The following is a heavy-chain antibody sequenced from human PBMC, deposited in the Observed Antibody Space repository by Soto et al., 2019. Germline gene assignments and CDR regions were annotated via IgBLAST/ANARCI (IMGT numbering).Heavy chain of an antibody. J-gene: IGHJ3*02. CDR1: GYTFTSYA. D-gene: IGHD5-12*01. CDR2: INAGNGNT. CDR3: ARWGRGYSGYDYFSDAFDI. Sequence: ASVKVSCTASGYTFTSYAMHWVRQAPGQRLEWMGWINAGNGNTKYSQKFQGRVTITRDTSASTAYMELSSLRSEDTAVYYCARWGRGYSGYDYFSDAFDIWGQGTMVTVSS. V-gene: IGHV1-3*01.